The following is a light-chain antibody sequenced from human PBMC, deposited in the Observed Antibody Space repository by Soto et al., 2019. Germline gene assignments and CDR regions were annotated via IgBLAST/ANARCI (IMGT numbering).Light chain of an antibody. Sequence: EIVLTQSPGTLSLSPGERATLSCRASQSVRINVAWYQQKNGQAPRLLVYGASTRASGIPDRFSGSGSGTEFTLTISSLQSEDFAVYYCQEYSKWPSRTFGPGTKVDI. V-gene: IGKV3-15*01. CDR1: QSVRIN. CDR3: QEYSKWPSRT. J-gene: IGKJ1*01. CDR2: GAS.